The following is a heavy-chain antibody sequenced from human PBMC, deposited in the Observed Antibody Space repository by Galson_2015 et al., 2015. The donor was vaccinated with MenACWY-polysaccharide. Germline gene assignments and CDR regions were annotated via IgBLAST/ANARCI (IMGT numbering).Heavy chain of an antibody. CDR3: VRLLGGVSFDS. CDR2: IYWDGDK. D-gene: IGHD1-26*01. Sequence: PALVKPTPTLSLTCTFSGFSVPATGVGVGWIRQPPGKAPEWLAHIYWDGDKRFSPSLGARLTITKDTSRDQVVLTMTDMDPVDTATYYCVRLLGGVSFDSWGQGTL. CDR1: GFSVPATGVG. V-gene: IGHV2-5*02. J-gene: IGHJ4*02.